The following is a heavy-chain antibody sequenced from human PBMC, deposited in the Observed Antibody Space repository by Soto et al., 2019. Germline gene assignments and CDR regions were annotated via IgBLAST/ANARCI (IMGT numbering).Heavy chain of an antibody. J-gene: IGHJ3*02. CDR3: AKDIVVIPAANDAFDI. CDR1: GFTFSSYA. V-gene: IGHV3-23*01. CDR2: ISGSAGST. Sequence: PGGSLRLSSAASGFTFSSYAMSWVRQAPGKGLEWVSAISGSAGSTYYADSVKGRSTVSRDNSKNTLYLQMNSLRAEDTAVYYCAKDIVVIPAANDAFDIWGQGTMVTVSS. D-gene: IGHD2-2*01.